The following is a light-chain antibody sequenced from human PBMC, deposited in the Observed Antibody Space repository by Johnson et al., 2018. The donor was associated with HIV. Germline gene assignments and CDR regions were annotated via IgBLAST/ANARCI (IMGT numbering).Light chain of an antibody. Sequence: QSVLTQPPSVSAAPGQKVTISCSGSSSNIGNNYVSWYQQLPGTAPKLLIYENTERPSEIPDRFSGSKSGTSATLAITGLQTGDETDYYCGSWDSSLSAFVFGTGTKVTVL. CDR3: GSWDSSLSAFV. J-gene: IGLJ1*01. CDR1: SSNIGNNY. CDR2: ENT. V-gene: IGLV1-51*02.